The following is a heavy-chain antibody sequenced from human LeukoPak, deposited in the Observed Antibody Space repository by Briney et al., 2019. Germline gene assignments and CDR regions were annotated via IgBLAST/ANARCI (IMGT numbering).Heavy chain of an antibody. Sequence: GGSLRLSCAASGFTFSSYWMSWVRQAPGKGLEWVASIKQDGSERYYVDSVKGRFTISRDNAKNSLYLQMNSLRAEDTAVYYCTTQYSSGPPGYWGQGTLVTVSS. J-gene: IGHJ4*02. CDR2: IKQDGSER. V-gene: IGHV3-7*05. D-gene: IGHD6-19*01. CDR1: GFTFSSYW. CDR3: TTQYSSGPPGY.